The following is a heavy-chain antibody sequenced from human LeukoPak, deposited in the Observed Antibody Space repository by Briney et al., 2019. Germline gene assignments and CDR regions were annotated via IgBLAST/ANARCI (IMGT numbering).Heavy chain of an antibody. Sequence: GASAKVSCKASGYTFNNYGISWVRQAPGQGLEWMGWVSSYNGDTNYAQKFQGRVTMSTDTSTNTAYMELRSLRFDDTAIYYCAKDWHILTGRNCFDPWGQGTLVTVSS. D-gene: IGHD3-9*01. J-gene: IGHJ5*02. CDR3: AKDWHILTGRNCFDP. CDR1: GYTFNNYG. V-gene: IGHV1-18*01. CDR2: VSSYNGDT.